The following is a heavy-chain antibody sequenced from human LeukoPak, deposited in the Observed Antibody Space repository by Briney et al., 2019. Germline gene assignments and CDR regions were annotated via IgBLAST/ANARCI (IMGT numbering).Heavy chain of an antibody. D-gene: IGHD1-26*01. Sequence: GGSLRLSCAASGFSFSSCGMHWVRQAPGRGLEWMGWINTNTGNPTYAQGFTGRFVFSLDTSVSTAYLQISSLKAEDTAVYYCARRRGSYYSPVHYFDYWGQGTLVTVSS. CDR3: ARRRGSYYSPVHYFDY. V-gene: IGHV7-4-1*02. CDR2: INTNTGNP. CDR1: GFSFSSCG. J-gene: IGHJ4*02.